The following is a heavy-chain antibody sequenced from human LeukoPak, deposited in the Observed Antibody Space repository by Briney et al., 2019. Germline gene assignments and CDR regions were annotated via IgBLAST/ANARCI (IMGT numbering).Heavy chain of an antibody. J-gene: IGHJ4*02. V-gene: IGHV4-59*08. D-gene: IGHD3-9*01. Sequence: SETLSLTCTVSGGSISSYYWSWIRQPPGKGLEWIGYIYYSGSTNYNPSLKSRVTISVGTSKNQFSLKLSSVTAADTAVYYCARGAYYDILTGPNRYTFDYWGQGTLVTVSS. CDR2: IYYSGST. CDR3: ARGAYYDILTGPNRYTFDY. CDR1: GGSISSYY.